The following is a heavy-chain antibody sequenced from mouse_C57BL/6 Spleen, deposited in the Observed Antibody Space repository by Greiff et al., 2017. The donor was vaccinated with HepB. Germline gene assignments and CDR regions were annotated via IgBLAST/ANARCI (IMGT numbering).Heavy chain of an antibody. CDR2: INPNNGGT. CDR3: ARKGIYYDYDGDYAMDY. Sequence: EVQLQQSGPELVKPGASVKMSCKASGYTFTDYNMHWVKQSHGKSLEWIGYINPNNGGTSYNQKFKGKATLTVNKSSSTAYMELRSLTSEDSAVYYGARKGIYYDYDGDYAMDYWGQGTSVTVSS. D-gene: IGHD2-4*01. CDR1: GYTFTDYN. J-gene: IGHJ4*01. V-gene: IGHV1-22*01.